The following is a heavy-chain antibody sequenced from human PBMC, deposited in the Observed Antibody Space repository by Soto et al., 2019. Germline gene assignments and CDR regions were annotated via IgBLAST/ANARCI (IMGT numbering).Heavy chain of an antibody. CDR2: ISYDGSNK. Sequence: QVHLVESGGGVVQPGRSLRLSCVASGFSFSDSGMHWVRQAPGKGLEWVAAISYDGSNKYYADSVNDRFTISRDNSKNTLSLQMNSLRAEDKAVYYCAKSVRYCLGSSCSPEAFYVWGQGTLVSVSS. V-gene: IGHV3-30*18. D-gene: IGHD2-15*01. CDR3: AKSVRYCLGSSCSPEAFYV. CDR1: GFSFSDSG. J-gene: IGHJ3*01.